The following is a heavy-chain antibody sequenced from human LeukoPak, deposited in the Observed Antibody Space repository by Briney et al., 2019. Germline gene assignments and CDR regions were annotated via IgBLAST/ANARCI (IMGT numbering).Heavy chain of an antibody. J-gene: IGHJ4*02. V-gene: IGHV4-59*08. D-gene: IGHD3-22*01. Sequence: SETLSLTCSVSGGSIRTFYWSWIRQPPGKGLEWIGYIYYSGNTKYNPSLKSRVSMSVDTSNNHFSLRLSSVTAADTAVYFCAGERSGYYYDRFDYWGQGNLVTVSS. CDR1: GGSIRTFY. CDR2: IYYSGNT. CDR3: AGERSGYYYDRFDY.